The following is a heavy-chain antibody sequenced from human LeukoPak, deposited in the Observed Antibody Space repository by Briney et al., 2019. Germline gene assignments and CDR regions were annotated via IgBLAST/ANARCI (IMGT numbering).Heavy chain of an antibody. V-gene: IGHV3-23*01. CDR1: GFTFSSYA. Sequence: GGSLRLSCAASGFTFSSYAMSWVRQAPGKGLERVSTISGSGGSTYYADSVKGHFTISRDNSKNTLYLQMSSLRAEDTAVYYCAKDANWGFEYWGQGTLVTVSS. CDR3: AKDANWGFEY. CDR2: ISGSGGST. J-gene: IGHJ4*02. D-gene: IGHD7-27*01.